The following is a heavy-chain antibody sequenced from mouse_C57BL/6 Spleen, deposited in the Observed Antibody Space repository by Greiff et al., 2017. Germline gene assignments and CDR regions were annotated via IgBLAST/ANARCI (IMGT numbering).Heavy chain of an antibody. CDR2: IYPGDGDT. CDR1: GYAFSSSW. D-gene: IGHD3-2*02. Sequence: VQVVESGPELVKPGASVKISCKASGYAFSSSWMNWVKQRPGKGLEWIGRIYPGDGDTNYNGKFKGKATLTADKSSSTAYMQLSSLTSEDSAVYFCARQLSYAMDYWGQGTSVTVSS. CDR3: ARQLSYAMDY. J-gene: IGHJ4*01. V-gene: IGHV1-82*01.